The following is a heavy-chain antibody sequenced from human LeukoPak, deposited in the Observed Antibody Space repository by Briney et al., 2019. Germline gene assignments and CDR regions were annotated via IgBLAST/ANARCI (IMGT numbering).Heavy chain of an antibody. V-gene: IGHV3-30*18. CDR2: ISNDGSNK. CDR1: GFTFNSYA. CDR3: AKHYYDSSGYEAHDAFNI. Sequence: GGSLRLSCAASGFTFNSYAMYWVRQAPGKGLEWVVVISNDGSNKYYADSVKGRFTISRDNSKNTLYLQMNSLRAEDTAVYYCAKHYYDSSGYEAHDAFNIWGQGTMVTVSS. J-gene: IGHJ3*02. D-gene: IGHD3-22*01.